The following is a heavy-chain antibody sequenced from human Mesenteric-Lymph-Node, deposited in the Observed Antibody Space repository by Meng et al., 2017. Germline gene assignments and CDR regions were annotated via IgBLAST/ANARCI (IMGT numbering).Heavy chain of an antibody. V-gene: IGHV4-4*02. Sequence: GSLRLSCAVSGESISSRNWWTWVRQPPGKGLEWIGEIYHSGSTNYSPSLESRLTISVDMSSNHLSLTLTSVTAADTAVYYCARSRVAGTGYYYYYGMDVWGQGTTVTVSS. J-gene: IGHJ6*02. D-gene: IGHD6-19*01. CDR3: ARSRVAGTGYYYYYGMDV. CDR2: IYHSGST. CDR1: GESISSRNW.